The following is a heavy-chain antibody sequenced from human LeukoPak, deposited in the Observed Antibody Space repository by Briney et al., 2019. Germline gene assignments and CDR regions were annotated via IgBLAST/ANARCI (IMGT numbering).Heavy chain of an antibody. D-gene: IGHD3-22*01. J-gene: IGHJ4*02. CDR3: ARGRDSRGYQYKGFDC. V-gene: IGHV4-34*01. CDR2: INHSGST. Sequence: SETLSLTCAVYGGSFSGYYWSWIRQPPGKGLAWIGEINHSGSTSYNPSLKSRVTISLDTSKNQFSLRLSSVTAADTAVYYCARGRDSRGYQYKGFDCWGQGTLVTVSS. CDR1: GGSFSGYY.